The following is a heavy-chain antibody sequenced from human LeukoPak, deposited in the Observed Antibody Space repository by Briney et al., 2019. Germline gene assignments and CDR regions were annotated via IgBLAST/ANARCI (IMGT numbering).Heavy chain of an antibody. CDR3: ARDYRDLPARVPYSDY. J-gene: IGHJ4*02. V-gene: IGHV3-48*02. CDR1: GFTFSSYS. CDR2: ISSSSSMI. D-gene: IGHD4-17*01. Sequence: GGSLRLSCAASGFTFSSYSMNWVRQAPGKGLEWVSYISSSSSMIYSADCVKGRFTISRDNAKNSLYLQMKSLRDDDTAIYYCARDYRDLPARVPYSDYCGQGTLVTVSS.